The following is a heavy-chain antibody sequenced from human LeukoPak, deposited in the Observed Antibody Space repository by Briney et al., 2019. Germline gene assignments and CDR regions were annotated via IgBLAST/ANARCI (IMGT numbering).Heavy chain of an antibody. CDR1: GDSISGGPYY. Sequence: SETLSLTCSVSGDSISGGPYYWGWIRQPPGKGLEWIGSIYYDGSTNYNPSLKSRVTISVDTSKNQFSLRLSSVTAADTAVYYCVSHSSGYDFDFDYWGQGTLVTVSS. V-gene: IGHV4-39*01. CDR3: VSHSSGYDFDFDY. CDR2: IYYDGST. D-gene: IGHD3-22*01. J-gene: IGHJ4*02.